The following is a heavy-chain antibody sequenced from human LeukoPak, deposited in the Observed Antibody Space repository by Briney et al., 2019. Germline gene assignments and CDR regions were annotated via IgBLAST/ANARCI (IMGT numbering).Heavy chain of an antibody. CDR2: ITTSDGNT. D-gene: IGHD3-16*02. Sequence: PGGSLRLSCAASGFTFSSYTMSWVRQAPGKGLEWVSTITTSDGNTYYADSVKGRFTVSRDNSKNTLYLQMNSLRAEDTAVFYCARANYAYVWGTYRYTHIDYWGQGTLVTVSS. CDR3: ARANYAYVWGTYRYTHIDY. V-gene: IGHV3-23*01. CDR1: GFTFSSYT. J-gene: IGHJ4*02.